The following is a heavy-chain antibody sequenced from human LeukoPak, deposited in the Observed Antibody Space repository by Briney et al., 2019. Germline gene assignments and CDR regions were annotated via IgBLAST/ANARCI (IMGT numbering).Heavy chain of an antibody. J-gene: IGHJ6*02. CDR2: IFYNGNT. Sequence: PSETLSLTCTVSGDSISSSNYFWGWIRQPPGKGLEWIGEIFYNGNTYYNPSLKSRVTISVDTSKKQVSLNLSSVTAADTAVYYCARVAARYVGMDVWGQGTTVTVSS. V-gene: IGHV4-39*07. CDR1: GDSISSSNYF. CDR3: ARVAARYVGMDV. D-gene: IGHD6-6*01.